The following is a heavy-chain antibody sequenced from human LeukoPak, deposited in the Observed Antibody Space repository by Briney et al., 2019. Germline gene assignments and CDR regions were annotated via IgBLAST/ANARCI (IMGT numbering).Heavy chain of an antibody. CDR3: ARDGPASGTRVGY. Sequence: GGSLRLSCAASGFTFSSYWMHWVRQAPGEGLVWVSRINADGTTTSYADSVKGRFTISRDNAKNTLYLQMNSLRAEDTAVYYCARDGPASGTRVGYWGRGTLVTVSS. CDR2: INADGTTT. CDR1: GFTFSSYW. D-gene: IGHD6-13*01. J-gene: IGHJ4*02. V-gene: IGHV3-74*01.